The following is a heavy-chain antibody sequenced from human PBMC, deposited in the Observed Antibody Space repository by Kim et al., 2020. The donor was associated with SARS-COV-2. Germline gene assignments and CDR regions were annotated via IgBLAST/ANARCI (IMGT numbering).Heavy chain of an antibody. CDR3: ARGPELVGTRGGYGY. CDR2: ISSSSSTI. V-gene: IGHV3-48*04. D-gene: IGHD3-16*01. J-gene: IGHJ4*02. Sequence: GGSLRLSCAASGFTFSSYSMNWVRQAPGKGLEWVSYISSSSSTIYYADSVKGRFTISRDNAKNSLYLQMNSLRAEDTAVYYCARGPELVGTRGGYGYWGQGTLVTVSS. CDR1: GFTFSSYS.